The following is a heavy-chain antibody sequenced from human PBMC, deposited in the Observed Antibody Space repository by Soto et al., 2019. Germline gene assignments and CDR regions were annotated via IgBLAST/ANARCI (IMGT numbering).Heavy chain of an antibody. CDR3: ARGLSGWLRYDY. D-gene: IGHD6-19*01. Sequence: GGALRLSCAASGFTFSTSWMHWVRQGAGKGLVGVSRINSDASNTNYADSVKGRFTISRDNAKNTLYLQMDSLTAEATAVYYCARGLSGWLRYDYWGQGTMVTVAS. J-gene: IGHJ4*02. V-gene: IGHV3-74*01. CDR2: INSDASNT. CDR1: GFTFSTSW.